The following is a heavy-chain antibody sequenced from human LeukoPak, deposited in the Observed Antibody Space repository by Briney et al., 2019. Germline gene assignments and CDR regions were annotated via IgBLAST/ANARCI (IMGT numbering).Heavy chain of an antibody. Sequence: ASVKVFCKASGHTFIGYYMHWMRQAPGQGLEWMGWTNPNSGDTNYAQKFQGRVTMTRDTSISTAYMELSRLRSDDTAVYYCASARGSGDHFDYWVQGTLVTVSS. D-gene: IGHD4-17*01. J-gene: IGHJ4*02. CDR3: ASARGSGDHFDY. CDR2: TNPNSGDT. CDR1: GHTFIGYY. V-gene: IGHV1-2*02.